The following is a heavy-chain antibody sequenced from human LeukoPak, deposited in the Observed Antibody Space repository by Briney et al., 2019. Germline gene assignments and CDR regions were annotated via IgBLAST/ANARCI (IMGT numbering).Heavy chain of an antibody. V-gene: IGHV3-9*01. Sequence: GGSLRLSCTASGFTFEDYAMPWVRQAPGKGLEWVSGISWNSGTIGYADSVKGRFTISRDNAKNSLYLQMNSLRAEDTALYYCAKDIGGYYSDSVFDYWGQGTLVTVSS. D-gene: IGHD3-22*01. CDR1: GFTFEDYA. CDR2: ISWNSGTI. CDR3: AKDIGGYYSDSVFDY. J-gene: IGHJ4*02.